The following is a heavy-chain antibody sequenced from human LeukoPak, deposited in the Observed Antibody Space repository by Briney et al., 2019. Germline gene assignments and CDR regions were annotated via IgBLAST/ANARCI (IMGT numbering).Heavy chain of an antibody. J-gene: IGHJ4*02. V-gene: IGHV1-2*02. CDR2: INPNSGDT. CDR3: ATARGQNLPMDCFDY. D-gene: IGHD3-10*01. CDR1: GYTFTGYY. Sequence: ASVKVSCKASGYTFTGYYIHWVRQAPGQGLEWMGWINPNSGDTNYAQKFQGRVTMTRDTSTRTAYMEPSSLRSDDTAVYYYATARGQNLPMDCFDYWGQGTLVTVSS.